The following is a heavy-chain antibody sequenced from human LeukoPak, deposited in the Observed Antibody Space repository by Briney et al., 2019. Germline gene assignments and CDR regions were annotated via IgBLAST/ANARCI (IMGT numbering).Heavy chain of an antibody. CDR1: GYTFTGYY. D-gene: IGHD6-19*01. CDR3: ARPYSSGWTTGY. J-gene: IGHJ4*02. V-gene: IGHV1-2*02. Sequence: GASVKVSCTASGYTFTGYYMHWVRQAPGQGLEWMGWINPNSGGTNFAQKFQGRVTMTRDTSISTAYMELSRLRSDDTAVYYCARPYSSGWTTGYWGQGTLVTVSS. CDR2: INPNSGGT.